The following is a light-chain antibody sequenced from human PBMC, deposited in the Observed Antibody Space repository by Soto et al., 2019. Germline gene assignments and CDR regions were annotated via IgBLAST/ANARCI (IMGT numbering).Light chain of an antibody. J-gene: IGLJ2*01. Sequence: QSALTQPASVSGSPGQSITISCTGTSSDVGGYNYVSWYQQHPGKAPKLMIYDVSNRPSGVSNRFSGSKSDNTASLAISGLQAEDEADYYCSSYTSTSAVVFGGGTKQTVL. CDR2: DVS. CDR1: SSDVGGYNY. V-gene: IGLV2-14*01. CDR3: SSYTSTSAVV.